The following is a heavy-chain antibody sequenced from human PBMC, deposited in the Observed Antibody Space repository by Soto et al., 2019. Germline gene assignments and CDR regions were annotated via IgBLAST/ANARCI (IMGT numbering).Heavy chain of an antibody. Sequence: EVQLVESRGGLIQPGGSLRLSCAASGFTVSNNYMSWVRQAPGKGLEWVSIIYSGESTYYADSVKGRFTISRDNSKNTVYLQMNRLRADDTAVYFCARLDATYARWSGYNYAFDSWGQGTLVTVSS. CDR1: GFTVSNNY. CDR2: IYSGEST. D-gene: IGHD3-3*01. V-gene: IGHV3-53*01. J-gene: IGHJ4*02. CDR3: ARLDATYARWSGYNYAFDS.